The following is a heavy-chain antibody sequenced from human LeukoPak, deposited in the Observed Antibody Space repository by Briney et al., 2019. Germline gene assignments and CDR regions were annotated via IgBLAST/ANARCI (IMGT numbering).Heavy chain of an antibody. CDR1: GGSFSGYY. D-gene: IGHD3-3*01. J-gene: IGHJ6*03. Sequence: PSETLSLTCAVYGGSFSGYYWSWIRQPPGKGLEWIGESNHSGSTNYNPSLKSRVTISVDTSKNQFSLKLSAVTAADTAVYYCARRYYDFWSGYYYYVDVWGKGTTVTVSS. CDR3: ARRYYDFWSGYYYYVDV. CDR2: SNHSGST. V-gene: IGHV4-34*01.